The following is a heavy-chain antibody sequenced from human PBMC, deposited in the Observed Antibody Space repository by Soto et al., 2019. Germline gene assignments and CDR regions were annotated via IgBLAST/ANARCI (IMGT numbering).Heavy chain of an antibody. CDR2: LYGNDDR. V-gene: IGHV2-5*01. CDR1: GFSLSTGGVA. J-gene: IGHJ4*02. Sequence: QITLKESGPPLVKPTQTLTLTCTFSGFSLSTGGVAVGWIRQPPGKALEWLILLYGNDDRLYSPSLQSRLTVTKDTSKNQVVLTMTNMDPLDTATYYCAHRERSTFDHWGQGTLVTVSS. CDR3: AHRERSTFDH.